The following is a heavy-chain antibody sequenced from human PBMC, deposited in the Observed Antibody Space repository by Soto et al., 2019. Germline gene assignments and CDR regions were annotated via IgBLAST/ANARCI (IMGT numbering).Heavy chain of an antibody. V-gene: IGHV4-39*01. Sequence: SXTCTVYGGAISSSSSYWGWIRQPPGKGLEWIGTIYSGSTYYNPPLKSRVTISVDTSKNQFSLKLSSVAAADTAIYFCATTRGIAVGGSFDSWGQGTLVTVSS. CDR2: IYSGST. J-gene: IGHJ5*01. CDR3: ATTRGIAVGGSFDS. D-gene: IGHD6-13*01. CDR1: GGAISSSSSY.